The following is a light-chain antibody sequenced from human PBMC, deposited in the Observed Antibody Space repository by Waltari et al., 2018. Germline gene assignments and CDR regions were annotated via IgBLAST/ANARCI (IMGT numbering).Light chain of an antibody. CDR3: QQYYSTPPIT. CDR2: WAS. J-gene: IGKJ5*01. Sequence: DIVMTQSPDSLAVSLGERATINCKSRQRVLSSSNNKNYLTWYQQKPGQPPKLLIYWASIRESGVPDRFSGSGSGTDFTLTISSLQAEDVAVYYCQQYYSTPPITFGQGTRLEIK. CDR1: QRVLSSSNNKNY. V-gene: IGKV4-1*01.